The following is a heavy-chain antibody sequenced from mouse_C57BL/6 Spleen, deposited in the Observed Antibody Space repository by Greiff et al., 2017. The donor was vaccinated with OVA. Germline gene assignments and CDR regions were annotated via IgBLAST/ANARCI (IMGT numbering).Heavy chain of an antibody. CDR2: IDPSDSYT. J-gene: IGHJ1*03. Sequence: VQLQQPGAELVKPGASVKLSCTASGYTFTSYWMQWVKQRPGQGLEWIGEIDPSDSYTNYNQKFKGKATLTVDTSSSTAYMQLSSLTSEDSAVYYCARGTTVVANWYFDVWGTGTTVTVSS. CDR1: GYTFTSYW. CDR3: ARGTTVVANWYFDV. V-gene: IGHV1-50*01. D-gene: IGHD1-1*01.